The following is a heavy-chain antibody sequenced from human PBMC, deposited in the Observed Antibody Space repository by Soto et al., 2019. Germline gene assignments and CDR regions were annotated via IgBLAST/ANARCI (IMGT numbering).Heavy chain of an antibody. Sequence: XSVKVSCKASGYPFTSYGIIWVRQAPGQGLEWMGWISAYNGNTNYAQKLQGRVTMTTDTSTSTAYMELRSLRSEDTAVYYCARVMSRCMDVWGQGTTVTVSS. V-gene: IGHV1-18*01. J-gene: IGHJ6*02. CDR3: ARVMSRCMDV. CDR1: GYPFTSYG. CDR2: ISAYNGNT.